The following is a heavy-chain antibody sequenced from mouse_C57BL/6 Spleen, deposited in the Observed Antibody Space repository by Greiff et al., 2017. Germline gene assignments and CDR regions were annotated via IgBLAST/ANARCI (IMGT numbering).Heavy chain of an antibody. D-gene: IGHD2-12*01. CDR2: ISDGGSYT. J-gene: IGHJ2*01. Sequence: EVQVVESGGGLVKPGGSLKLSCAASGFTFSSYAMSWVRQTPEKRLEWVATISDGGSYTYYPDNVKGRFTISRDNAKNNLYLQMSHLKSEDTAMYYCAREVIKNSNDGLYYFDYWGQGTTLTVSS. CDR3: AREVIKNSNDGLYYFDY. V-gene: IGHV5-4*01. CDR1: GFTFSSYA.